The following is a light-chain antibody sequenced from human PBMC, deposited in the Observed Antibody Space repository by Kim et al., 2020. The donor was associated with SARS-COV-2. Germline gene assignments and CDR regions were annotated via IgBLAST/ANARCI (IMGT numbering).Light chain of an antibody. CDR3: QQSNDWPPLT. V-gene: IGKV3-15*01. CDR1: QTINNR. J-gene: IGKJ1*01. Sequence: SPGERPTLSCRASQTINNRLVWYQHQPGQAPRLLIYDATTRATGVPARFIGSGSETDFTLTISSLQSEDFAVYYCQQSNDWPPLTFGQGTKVDIK. CDR2: DAT.